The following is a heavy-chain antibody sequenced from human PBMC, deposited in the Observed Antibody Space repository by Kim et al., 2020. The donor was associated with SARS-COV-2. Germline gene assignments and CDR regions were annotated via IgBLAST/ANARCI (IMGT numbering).Heavy chain of an antibody. V-gene: IGHV3-11*06. D-gene: IGHD3-10*01. CDR2: ISSSSSYT. CDR3: ARGSLSTYTSYYYYGMDV. J-gene: IGHJ6*02. CDR1: GFTFSDYY. Sequence: GGSLRLSCAASGFTFSDYYMSWIRQAPGKGLEWVSYISSSSSYTNYADSVKGRFTISRDNAKNSLYLQMNSLRAEDTAVYYCARGSLSTYTSYYYYGMDVWGQGTTVTVSS.